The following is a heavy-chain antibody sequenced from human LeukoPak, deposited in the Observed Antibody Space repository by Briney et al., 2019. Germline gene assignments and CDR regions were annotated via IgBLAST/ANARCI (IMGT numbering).Heavy chain of an antibody. CDR2: IYYSGST. D-gene: IGHD3-10*01. CDR1: GGSISSGGYY. Sequence: SETLSLTCTVSGGSISSGGYYWSWIRQHPGKGLEWIGYIYYSGSTYYNPSLKSRVTISVDTSKNQFSLKLSSVTAVDTAVYYCAREVTMVRGAVGNHAFDIWGQGTMVTVSS. J-gene: IGHJ3*02. CDR3: AREVTMVRGAVGNHAFDI. V-gene: IGHV4-31*03.